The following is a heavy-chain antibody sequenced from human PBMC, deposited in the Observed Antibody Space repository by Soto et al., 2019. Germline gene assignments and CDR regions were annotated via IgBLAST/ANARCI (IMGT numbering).Heavy chain of an antibody. CDR3: ARHVWPRDRLLDP. J-gene: IGHJ5*02. V-gene: IGHV4-39*01. Sequence: PSETLSLTCSVSGDSISSSNYYWGWIRQPPGKGLEWIGSVFYTGSTYYTPSLKSRVSISVDTSKNQFSLKLSSVTAADTAVYYCARHVWPRDRLLDPWGQGTLVTVSS. CDR2: VFYTGST. CDR1: GDSISSSNYY. D-gene: IGHD3-16*01.